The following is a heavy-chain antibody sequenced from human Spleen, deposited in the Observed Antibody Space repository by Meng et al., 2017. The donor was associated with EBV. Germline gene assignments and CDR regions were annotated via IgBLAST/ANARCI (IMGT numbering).Heavy chain of an antibody. V-gene: IGHV4-39*07. J-gene: IGHJ4*02. CDR3: ARLHGSGSYYMDFDY. CDR2: LYYSGST. Sequence: LPAQESGPVLWKPSETLSLTCTVSGGSISSSSYYWGWIRQPPGKGLEWIGSLYYSGSTYYNPSLKSRVTISADTSKNQFSLKLSSVTAADTAVYYCARLHGSGSYYMDFDYWGQGTLVTVSS. CDR1: GGSISSSSYY. D-gene: IGHD3-10*01.